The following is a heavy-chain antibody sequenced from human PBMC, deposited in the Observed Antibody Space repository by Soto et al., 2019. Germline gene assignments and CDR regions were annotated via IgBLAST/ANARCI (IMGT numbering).Heavy chain of an antibody. CDR2: IIPIFGTA. CDR3: ARASRYDFWSGSREAPDYMDV. CDR1: GGTFSSCA. V-gene: IGHV1-69*13. D-gene: IGHD3-3*01. J-gene: IGHJ6*03. Sequence: GASVKVSCKASGGTFSSCAISWLRQAPGQGLEWMGGIIPIFGTANYAQKFQGRVTITADESTSTAYMELSSVTAADTAVYYCARASRYDFWSGSREAPDYMDVWGKGTTVTVSS.